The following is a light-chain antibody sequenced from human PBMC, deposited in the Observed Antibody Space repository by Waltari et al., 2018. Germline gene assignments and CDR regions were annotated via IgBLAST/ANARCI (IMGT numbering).Light chain of an antibody. Sequence: EIELTQSPVTLSLSPGDRATVSCRAPETIASDYLAWYQQKVGQAPRLLIYGTSYRATDIPDRFSGSGSGTEFSLVIRRLEPEDFAVYYCQQSHALPITFGQGTRLEIK. V-gene: IGKV3-20*01. CDR3: QQSHALPIT. CDR1: ETIASDY. J-gene: IGKJ5*01. CDR2: GTS.